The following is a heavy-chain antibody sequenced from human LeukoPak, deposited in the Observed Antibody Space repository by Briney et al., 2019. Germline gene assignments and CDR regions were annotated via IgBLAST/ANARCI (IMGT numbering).Heavy chain of an antibody. Sequence: GGSLRLSCAASGFTFSSLAMGWVRQAPGKGLEWVSVISDSGGTTYYADSVKGRFTISRDNSRNTLYLQMNSLRVEDTAVYYCTRSLLGIEDYWGQGTLVTVSS. J-gene: IGHJ4*02. V-gene: IGHV3-23*01. CDR2: ISDSGGTT. D-gene: IGHD3-16*01. CDR1: GFTFSSLA. CDR3: TRSLLGIEDY.